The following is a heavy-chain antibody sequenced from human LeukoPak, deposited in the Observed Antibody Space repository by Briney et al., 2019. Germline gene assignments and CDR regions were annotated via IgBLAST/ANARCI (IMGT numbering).Heavy chain of an antibody. V-gene: IGHV3-23*01. D-gene: IGHD2-21*02. Sequence: GGSLILSCAASGFTFSSYGMSWVRQAPGKGLEWVSGISGSGTNTNYAGSVKGRFTISRDNSKNTVYLQMKSLRAEDTAVYYCAKSSRPVTAMAFFDYWGQGTLVTVSS. CDR3: AKSSRPVTAMAFFDY. CDR2: ISGSGTNT. CDR1: GFTFSSYG. J-gene: IGHJ4*02.